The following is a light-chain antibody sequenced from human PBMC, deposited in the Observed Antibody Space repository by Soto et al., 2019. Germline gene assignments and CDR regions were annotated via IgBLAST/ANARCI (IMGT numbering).Light chain of an antibody. CDR1: QSVSSSY. V-gene: IGKV3-15*01. CDR2: AAS. CDR3: QQYANWPKT. J-gene: IGKJ1*01. Sequence: EIFLTHSPGTLSFSPGEIATLSCRASQSVSSSYLAWYQQKPGQAPRLLIYAASTRATGIPARFSGSGSETEFTLTISSLQSEDLAVYYCQQYANWPKTFGQGTKVDIK.